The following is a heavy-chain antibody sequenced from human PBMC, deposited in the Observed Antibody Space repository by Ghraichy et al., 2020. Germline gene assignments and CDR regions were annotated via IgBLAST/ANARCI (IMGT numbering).Heavy chain of an antibody. Sequence: GGSLRLSCAASGFSFSSYWMTWVRQAPGKGLEWVANINQDATDKNYVDSVKGRFTISRDNAKISLYLQMNSLRAEDTAVYYCARDVGYCADCWGQGTLVTVSS. V-gene: IGHV3-7*01. CDR2: INQDATDK. D-gene: IGHD2-15*01. J-gene: IGHJ4*02. CDR3: ARDVGYCADC. CDR1: GFSFSSYW.